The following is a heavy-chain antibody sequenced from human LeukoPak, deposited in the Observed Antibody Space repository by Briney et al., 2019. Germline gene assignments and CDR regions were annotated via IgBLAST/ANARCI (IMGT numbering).Heavy chain of an antibody. V-gene: IGHV4-59*01. CDR3: ARNFPGRTEDV. CDR1: GGSISSYY. CDR2: IFNTGDT. J-gene: IGHJ6*04. Sequence: SETLSLTCTVSGGSISSYYWSWIRQPPGKGLEWIGYIFNTGDTNYHPSLESRVTISVDSSKNQVSLRLNSVTAADTAVYYCARNFPGRTEDVWGKGTTVTVSS.